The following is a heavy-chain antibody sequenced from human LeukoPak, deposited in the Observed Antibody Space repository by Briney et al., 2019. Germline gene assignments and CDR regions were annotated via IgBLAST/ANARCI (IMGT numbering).Heavy chain of an antibody. CDR2: IKSKTDGGTT. Sequence: NPGGSLRLSCAASGFTFSNAWMSWVRQAPGKGLEWVGRIKSKTDGGTTDYAAPVKGRFTISRDDSKNTLYLQMNSLKTEDTAVYYCTTXPITMXRGXITRTNYYYYMDVWGKGTTVTVSS. CDR1: GFTFSNAW. D-gene: IGHD3-10*01. CDR3: TTXPITMXRGXITRTNYYYYMDV. V-gene: IGHV3-15*01. J-gene: IGHJ6*03.